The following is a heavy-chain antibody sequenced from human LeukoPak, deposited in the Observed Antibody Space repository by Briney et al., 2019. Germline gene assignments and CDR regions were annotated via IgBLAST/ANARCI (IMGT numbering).Heavy chain of an antibody. V-gene: IGHV4-39*01. CDR3: ARLLGNYCSSTSCYPGGYFDY. J-gene: IGHJ4*02. CDR2: IYYDGNT. D-gene: IGHD2-2*01. Sequence: PSETLSLTCTVSGGSISSTTYHWGWIRQPPGKGLESIGTIYYDGNTYYNPSLKSRDTISVDTSKNQFSLRLSSVTAADTAVFYCARLLGNYCSSTSCYPGGYFDYWGQGALVTVSS. CDR1: GGSISSTTYH.